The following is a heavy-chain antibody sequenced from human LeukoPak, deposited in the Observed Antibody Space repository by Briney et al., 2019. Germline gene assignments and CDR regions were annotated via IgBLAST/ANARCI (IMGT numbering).Heavy chain of an antibody. Sequence: PGGSLRLSCAASGFTFSSYSMNWVRQAPGKGLEWVSSISSSSSYIFYADSVKGRFTISRDNAKNSLYLQMNSLRAEDTAVYYCARDRSDYYDSSGYYRGELDYWAREPWSPSPQ. V-gene: IGHV3-21*01. CDR2: ISSSSSYI. CDR3: ARDRSDYYDSSGYYRGELDY. J-gene: IGHJ4*02. CDR1: GFTFSSYS. D-gene: IGHD3-22*01.